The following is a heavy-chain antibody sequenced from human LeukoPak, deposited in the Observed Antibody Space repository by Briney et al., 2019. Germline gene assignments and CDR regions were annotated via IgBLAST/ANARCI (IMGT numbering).Heavy chain of an antibody. CDR1: GNSISNYA. Sequence: SVKVSCKASGNSISNYAVSWVRQAPGQGFEWMGGIIPIFGTADYAQKFQGRVTITADQSTSTTYMALSSLKSEDTATYYCTTRACHAGGCSSSFYYYGLHFWGQGTTVSVSS. J-gene: IGHJ6*02. CDR2: IIPIFGTA. V-gene: IGHV1-69*13. D-gene: IGHD2-15*01. CDR3: TTRACHAGGCSSSFYYYGLHF.